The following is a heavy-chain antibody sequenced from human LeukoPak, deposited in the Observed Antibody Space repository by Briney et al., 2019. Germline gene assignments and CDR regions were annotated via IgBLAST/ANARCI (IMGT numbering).Heavy chain of an antibody. CDR1: GGTFSSYA. J-gene: IGHJ6*03. CDR2: IIPIFGTA. Sequence: SVKVSCKASGGTFSSYAISWVRQAPGQGLEWMGGIIPIFGTANYAQKFQGRVTITADESTSTAYMELSSLRSEDTAVYYCARGLRDMVRGPRIYYYYYYMDVWGKGTTVTISS. D-gene: IGHD3-10*01. V-gene: IGHV1-69*01. CDR3: ARGLRDMVRGPRIYYYYYYMDV.